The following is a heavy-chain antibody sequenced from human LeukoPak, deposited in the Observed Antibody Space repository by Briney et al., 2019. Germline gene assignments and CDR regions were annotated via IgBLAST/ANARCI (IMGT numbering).Heavy chain of an antibody. CDR3: ARDQDYYYYYYMDV. Sequence: SGGSLRLSCAASGFTVSRNYTSWVRQAPGKGLEWVSVTYSGGTTYYADSVKGRITISRDNSKNTLYLQMNSLRSEDTAVYYCARDQDYYYYYYMDVWGKGTTVTVSS. CDR1: GFTVSRNY. CDR2: TYSGGTT. V-gene: IGHV3-66*02. J-gene: IGHJ6*03.